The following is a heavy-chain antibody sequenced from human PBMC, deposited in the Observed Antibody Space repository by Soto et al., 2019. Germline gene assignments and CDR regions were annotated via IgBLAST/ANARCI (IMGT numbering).Heavy chain of an antibody. CDR2: INPNSGGT. D-gene: IGHD3-22*01. V-gene: IGHV1-2*02. J-gene: IGHJ4*02. CDR3: ARGGSSGYNFLLDY. Sequence: ASVKVSCKASGYTFTGYYMHWVRQAPGQGLEWMGWINPNSGGTNYEQKFQGRVTMTRDTSISTAYMELSRMRSDDTAVYYCARGGSSGYNFLLDYWGQGTLVTVSS. CDR1: GYTFTGYY.